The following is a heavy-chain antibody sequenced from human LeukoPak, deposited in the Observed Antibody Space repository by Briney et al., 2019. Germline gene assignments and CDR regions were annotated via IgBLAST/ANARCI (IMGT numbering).Heavy chain of an antibody. CDR2: IIPIFGTA. CDR1: GGTFSSYA. D-gene: IGHD3-22*01. CDR3: ARFPLYYYDSSGYFRIVSFDI. J-gene: IGHJ3*02. Sequence: GASVKVSCKASGGTFSSYAISWVRQAPGQGLEWMGGIIPIFGTANYAQKFQGRVTITADESTSTAYMELRSLRSDDTAVYYCARFPLYYYDSSGYFRIVSFDIWGQGTMVTVSS. V-gene: IGHV1-69*13.